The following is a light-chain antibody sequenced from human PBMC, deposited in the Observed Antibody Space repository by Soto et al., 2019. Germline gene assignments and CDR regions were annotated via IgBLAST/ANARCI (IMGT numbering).Light chain of an antibody. CDR2: EVS. J-gene: IGLJ2*01. V-gene: IGLV2-8*01. Sequence: QSALTQPPSASGSPGQSVTISCTRTSSDVGNYNYVSWYQQHPGKAPKLMIYEVSKRPSGVPDRFSGSKSGNTASLTVSGLQAEDEAEYYCTSYAAGKNVVFGGGTQLTV. CDR3: TSYAAGKNVV. CDR1: SSDVGNYNY.